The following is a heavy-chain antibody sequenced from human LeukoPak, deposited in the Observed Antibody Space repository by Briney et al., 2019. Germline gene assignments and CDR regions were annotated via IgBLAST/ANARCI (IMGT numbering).Heavy chain of an antibody. CDR2: IIPILGVA. CDR3: ARSDDYTPPHIYYYYYGMDV. CDR1: GGTFSSDA. J-gene: IGHJ6*02. Sequence: PRASVSVSCRASGGTFSSDAISWVRQAPGQGGEWRGRIIPILGVANYAQKLQGRETITADKSTSTAYMELSTLRSENTAVYYCARSDDYTPPHIYYYYYGMDVWGQGTTVTVSS. V-gene: IGHV1-69*10. D-gene: IGHD4-4*01.